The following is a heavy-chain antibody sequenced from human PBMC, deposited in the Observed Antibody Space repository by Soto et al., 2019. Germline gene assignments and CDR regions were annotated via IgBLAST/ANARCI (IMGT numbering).Heavy chain of an antibody. V-gene: IGHV4-31*03. Sequence: QVQLQESGPGLVKPSQTLSLTCTVSGGSISSGGYYWSWIRHHPGKGLEWIGYIYYSGSTYYNPSNKSRVNLSVDTSKTQFTLKLRSVTAADTAVYYCARDRYSSSSNWFDPWGQGTLVTVSS. CDR1: GGSISSGGYY. CDR3: ARDRYSSSSNWFDP. D-gene: IGHD6-6*01. J-gene: IGHJ5*02. CDR2: IYYSGST.